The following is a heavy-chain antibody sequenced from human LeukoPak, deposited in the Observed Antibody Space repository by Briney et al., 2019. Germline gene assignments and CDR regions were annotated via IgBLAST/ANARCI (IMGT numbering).Heavy chain of an antibody. D-gene: IGHD3-10*01. CDR2: INAGNGNT. CDR3: ARDLTMVRGAAGY. Sequence: ASVKVSCKASGYTFTSYAMHWVRQAPGQRLEWMGWINAGNGNTKYSQKFQGRVTITRDTYASTAYMELSSLRSEDTAVYYCARDLTMVRGAAGYWGQGTLVTVSS. J-gene: IGHJ4*02. CDR1: GYTFTSYA. V-gene: IGHV1-3*01.